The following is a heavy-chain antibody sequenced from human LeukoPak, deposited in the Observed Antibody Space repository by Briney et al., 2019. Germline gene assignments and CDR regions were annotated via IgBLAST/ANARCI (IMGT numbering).Heavy chain of an antibody. CDR3: AKWGDYDVLTGYYVSDY. V-gene: IGHV3-23*01. CDR2: ITISGSNT. Sequence: PSASLTLSCAASGCTFSNYAMSWVRQPPGKGLERVWAITISGSNTSYAESVKARFTISGDNSKHPVFLKMNTPRAEDTAVYYCAKWGDYDVLTGYYVSDYWGQGTLVTVSS. J-gene: IGHJ4*02. D-gene: IGHD3-9*01. CDR1: GCTFSNYA.